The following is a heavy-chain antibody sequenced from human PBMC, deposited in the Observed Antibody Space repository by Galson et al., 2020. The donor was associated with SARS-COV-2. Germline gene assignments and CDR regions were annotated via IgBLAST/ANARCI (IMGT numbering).Heavy chain of an antibody. CDR2: IYHGGTP. Sequence: SETLSLTCAVSGSSITSGYYWGWIRQPPGKGLEWIGRIYHGGTPNYNPSLNSRVTISVDTSKNQFYLNLTSVTAADTAVYYCAGGDLVVVIDGACDIWGQGTTVTVSS. CDR1: GSSITSGYY. J-gene: IGHJ3*02. CDR3: AGGDLVVVIDGACDI. D-gene: IGHD2-21*01. V-gene: IGHV4-38-2*01.